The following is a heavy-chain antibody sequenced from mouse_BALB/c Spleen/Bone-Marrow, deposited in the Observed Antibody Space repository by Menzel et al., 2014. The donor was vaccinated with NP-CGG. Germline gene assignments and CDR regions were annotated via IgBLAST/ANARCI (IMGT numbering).Heavy chain of an antibody. V-gene: IGHV4-1*02. CDR3: ARNGYYGYSDY. J-gene: IGHJ2*01. CDR2: INPDSSTI. Sequence: EVKLMESGGGLVQPGGSLKLSCAASGFDFSRYWMSWVRQAPGKGLEWIGEINPDSSTINYTPSLKDKFIISRDNAKNTLYLQKSKVRSEDTALYYCARNGYYGYSDYRGQGTTLTVSS. D-gene: IGHD2-1*01. CDR1: GFDFSRYW.